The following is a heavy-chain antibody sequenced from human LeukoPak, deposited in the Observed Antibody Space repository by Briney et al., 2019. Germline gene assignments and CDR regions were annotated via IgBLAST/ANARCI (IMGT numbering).Heavy chain of an antibody. CDR3: ARHYGEGGRLFDWPFNF. CDR2: VHYTGST. CDR1: GASLGGSY. Sequence: SETLSLTCTVSGASLGGSYWSWLRLPPGKGLEWIGYVHYTGSTKYSTSLQSRVTVSVDTSKNQFSLKLRSVTAADTAIYYCARHYGEGGRLFDWPFNFWGRGTLVTVSS. D-gene: IGHD3-9*01. V-gene: IGHV4-59*08. J-gene: IGHJ4*02.